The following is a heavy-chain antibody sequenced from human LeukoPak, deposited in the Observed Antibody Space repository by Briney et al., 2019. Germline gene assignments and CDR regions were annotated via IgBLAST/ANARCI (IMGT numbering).Heavy chain of an antibody. Sequence: GGSLRLSCAASGFTFDDYAMHWVRQAPGKGLEWVGIMPNSGENTFYGEAVKGRFTISRDNSQNTLYLQMNSLRPEDTAVYYCAKGGASVTRYVDYWGQGTLVTVSS. CDR3: AKGGASVTRYVDY. CDR2: MPNSGENT. D-gene: IGHD4-17*01. V-gene: IGHV3-30*18. J-gene: IGHJ4*02. CDR1: GFTFDDYA.